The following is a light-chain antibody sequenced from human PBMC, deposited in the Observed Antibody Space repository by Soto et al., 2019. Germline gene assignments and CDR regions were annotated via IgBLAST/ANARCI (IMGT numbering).Light chain of an antibody. CDR2: ATS. J-gene: IGKJ3*01. CDR3: LQYNSYPFT. CDR1: QGIKSD. Sequence: DIQMTQSLSSLSASVGDRVTITCSASQGIKSDLGWYQQKPGKAPKRLIYATSSLQSGVPSRFSGSGSGTEFTLTISSLQPEDFTTYYCLQYNSYPFTFGPGTKVDIK. V-gene: IGKV1-17*01.